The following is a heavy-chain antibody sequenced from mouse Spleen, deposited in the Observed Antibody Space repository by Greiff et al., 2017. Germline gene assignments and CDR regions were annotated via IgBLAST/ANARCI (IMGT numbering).Heavy chain of an antibody. D-gene: IGHD4-1*01. CDR1: GYAFTNYL. CDR2: INPGSGGT. CDR3: ARGRLGRDWYFDV. J-gene: IGHJ1*01. Sequence: VQLQQSGAELVRPGTSVKVSCKASGYAFTNYLIEWVKQRPGQGLEWIGVINPGSGGTNYNEKFKGKATLTADKSSSTAYMQLSSLTSDDSAVYFCARGRLGRDWYFDVWGAGTTVTVSS. V-gene: IGHV1-54*01.